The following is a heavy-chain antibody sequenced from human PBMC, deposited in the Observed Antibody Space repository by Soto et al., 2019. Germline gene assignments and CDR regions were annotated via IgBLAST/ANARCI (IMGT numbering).Heavy chain of an antibody. J-gene: IGHJ6*02. V-gene: IGHV3-15*01. Sequence: GGSLRLSCAASGFAFNNAWMTWVRQALGKGLEWVGHSKTKNDGATTDYAAPVKGRFTISIDDSKNRLYLQMNSLKTKDPGVYFCTRDPSIVVVAAGTIEDSYYGMDVWGQGTTVTVSS. CDR1: GFAFNNAW. CDR3: TRDPSIVVVAAGTIEDSYYGMDV. D-gene: IGHD2-15*01. CDR2: SKTKNDGATT.